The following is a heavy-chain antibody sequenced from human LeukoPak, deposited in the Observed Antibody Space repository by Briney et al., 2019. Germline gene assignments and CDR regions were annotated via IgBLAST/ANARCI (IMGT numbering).Heavy chain of an antibody. D-gene: IGHD2-21*02. CDR2: IYYSGST. J-gene: IGHJ5*02. Sequence: SQTLSLTCTVSGGSINSGSYYWSWIRQPPGKGLEWIGYIYYSGSTNYNPSLKSRVTISVDTSKNQFSLKLSSVTAADTAVYYCARGYNAYCGGDCYPNWFDPWGQGTLVTVSS. CDR3: ARGYNAYCGGDCYPNWFDP. CDR1: GGSINSGSYY. V-gene: IGHV4-61*01.